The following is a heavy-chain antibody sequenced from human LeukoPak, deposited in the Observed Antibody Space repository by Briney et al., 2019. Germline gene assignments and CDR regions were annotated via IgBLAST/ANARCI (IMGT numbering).Heavy chain of an antibody. Sequence: PGRSLGLSCVASGLAFSSYSMHWVRQAPGKGLEWVGVISYDGSDEYYTDSVKGRFTISRDNSKNTVYLQMSSLRADDTAVYYCARESENIVVVPAAIADDAFDIWGQGTMVTVSS. CDR2: ISYDGSDE. V-gene: IGHV3-30*04. J-gene: IGHJ3*02. CDR3: ARESENIVVVPAAIADDAFDI. CDR1: GLAFSSYS. D-gene: IGHD2-2*01.